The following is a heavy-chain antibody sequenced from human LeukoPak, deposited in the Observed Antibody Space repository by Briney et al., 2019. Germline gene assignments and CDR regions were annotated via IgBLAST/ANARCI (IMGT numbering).Heavy chain of an antibody. D-gene: IGHD3-10*01. J-gene: IGHJ6*03. V-gene: IGHV4-39*07. CDR2: IYYSGST. Sequence: SETLSLTCTVSSGSISDSSYYWGWIRQPPGKGLEWIGSIYYSGSTYYNPSLKSRVTISVDTSKNQFSLKLSSVTAADTAVYYCARGKTGLYYYYMDVWGKGTTVTVSS. CDR1: SGSISDSSYY. CDR3: ARGKTGLYYYYMDV.